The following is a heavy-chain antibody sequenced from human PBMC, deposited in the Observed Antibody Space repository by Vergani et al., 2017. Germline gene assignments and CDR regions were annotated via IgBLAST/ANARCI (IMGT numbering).Heavy chain of an antibody. V-gene: IGHV2-70*04. CDR3: ASSSNWGSTGFDY. J-gene: IGHJ4*02. CDR1: GFSLSTSGMR. D-gene: IGHD7-27*01. CDR2: IDWDEDK. Sequence: QVTLKESGPALVKPTQTLTLTCTFSGFSLSTSGMRVSWIRQPPGKALEWLARIDWDEDKFYSTPLKPRLTISKDTSKNQVVLTMTNMNPVDTATYYCASSSNWGSTGFDYWGQGTLVTVSS.